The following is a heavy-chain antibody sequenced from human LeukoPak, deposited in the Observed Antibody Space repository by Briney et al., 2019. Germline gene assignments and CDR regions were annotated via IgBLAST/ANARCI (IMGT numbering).Heavy chain of an antibody. Sequence: PSQTLSLTCTVSGGSLSSGDYYWSWVRQPPGKGLEWIGYIYYSGSTYYNPSLKSRVTISVDTSKNQFSLKLSSVTAADTAVYYCASWDMVARYFDYWGQGTLVTVSS. J-gene: IGHJ4*02. D-gene: IGHD5-12*01. CDR1: GGSLSSGDYY. V-gene: IGHV4-30-4*01. CDR3: ASWDMVARYFDY. CDR2: IYYSGST.